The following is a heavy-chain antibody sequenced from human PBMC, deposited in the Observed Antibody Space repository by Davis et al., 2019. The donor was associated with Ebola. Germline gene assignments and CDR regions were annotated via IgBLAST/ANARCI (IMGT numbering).Heavy chain of an antibody. J-gene: IGHJ4*02. D-gene: IGHD5-12*01. CDR3: ARDSSGYDSYYFDY. CDR1: GITFSSYD. V-gene: IGHV3-48*04. CDR2: ISISSSTI. Sequence: GESLKISCAASGITFSSYDMTWVRQAPGKGLEWISYISISSSTIYYADPVKGRFTISRDNAKNSLYLQMNSLRAEDTAVYYCARDSSGYDSYYFDYWGQGTLVTVSS.